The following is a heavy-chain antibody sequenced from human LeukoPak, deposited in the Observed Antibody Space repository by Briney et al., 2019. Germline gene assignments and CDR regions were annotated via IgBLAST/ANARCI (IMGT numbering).Heavy chain of an antibody. CDR1: GFTRSSNY. Sequence: GGSLRLFCAASGFTRSSNYMSWVRQAPGEGLEWVSVIYSGGSTYYADSVKGRFTISRDNSKNTLYLQMNSLRAEDTAVYYCARGVWELPDYWGQGTLVTVSS. CDR3: ARGVWELPDY. CDR2: IYSGGST. D-gene: IGHD1-26*01. J-gene: IGHJ4*02. V-gene: IGHV3-66*02.